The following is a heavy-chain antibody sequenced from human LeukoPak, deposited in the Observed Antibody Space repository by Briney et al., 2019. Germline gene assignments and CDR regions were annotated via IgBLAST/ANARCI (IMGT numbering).Heavy chain of an antibody. CDR1: GFTFSGSA. V-gene: IGHV3-73*01. D-gene: IGHD6-13*01. CDR2: IRSKANSYAT. J-gene: IGHJ6*03. CDR3: TSPAGIAAAGTWYYYMDV. Sequence: PGGSLRLSCAASGFTFSGSAMHWVRQASGKGLEWVGRIRSKANSYATAYAASVKGRFTISRDDSKNTAYLQMNSLKTEDTAVYYCTSPAGIAAAGTWYYYMDVWGKGTTVTVSS.